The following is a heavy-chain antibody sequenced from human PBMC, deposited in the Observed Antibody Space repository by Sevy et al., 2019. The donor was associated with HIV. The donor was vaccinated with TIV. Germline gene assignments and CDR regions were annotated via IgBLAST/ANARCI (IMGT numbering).Heavy chain of an antibody. CDR1: GFTFSEFW. J-gene: IGHJ5*01. D-gene: IGHD6-19*01. Sequence: GGSLRLSCAASGFTFSEFWMTWVSQPPGKGLQWLANIKKDGSETNYVDSVKGRFTISRDNARNSLYLQLDSLRAEDTAVYYCARAISTGWYPNWFDSWGLGTLVTVSS. V-gene: IGHV3-7*04. CDR3: ARAISTGWYPNWFDS. CDR2: IKKDGSET.